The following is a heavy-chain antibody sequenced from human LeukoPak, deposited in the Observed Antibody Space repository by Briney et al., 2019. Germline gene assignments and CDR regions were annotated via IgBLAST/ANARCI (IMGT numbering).Heavy chain of an antibody. J-gene: IGHJ6*03. V-gene: IGHV3-11*01. CDR3: ARVPVTRYYYYYMDV. D-gene: IGHD4-17*01. CDR2: ISSSGSTI. CDR1: GFTFSDYY. Sequence: PGGSLRLSCAASGFTFSDYYMSWIRQAPGKGLEWVSYISSSGSTIYYADSVKGRFTISRDNAKNSLYLQMNSLRAEDTAVYYCARVPVTRYYYYYMDVWGKGTTVTVSS.